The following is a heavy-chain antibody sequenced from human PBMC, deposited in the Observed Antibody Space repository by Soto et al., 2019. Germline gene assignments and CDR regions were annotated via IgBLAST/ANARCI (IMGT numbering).Heavy chain of an antibody. V-gene: IGHV4-59*01. CDR2: IYYSGST. CDR3: ARGKVVVAALATNWFDP. Sequence: SETLSLTCTVSGGSISSYYWSWIRQPPGKGLEWIGYIYYSGSTNYNPSLKSRVTISVDTSKNQFSLKLSSVTAADTAVYYCARGKVVVAALATNWFDPWGQGTLVTVSS. D-gene: IGHD2-15*01. J-gene: IGHJ5*02. CDR1: GGSISSYY.